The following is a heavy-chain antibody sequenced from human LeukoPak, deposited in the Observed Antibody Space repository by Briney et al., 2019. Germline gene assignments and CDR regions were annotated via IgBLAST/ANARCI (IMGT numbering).Heavy chain of an antibody. CDR1: GGTFRNYA. J-gene: IGHJ3*02. V-gene: IGHV1-69*05. Sequence: SVKVSCKASGGTFRNYAISWVRQAPGQGLEWMGGIIPIFGTANYAQKFQGRVTITTDESSSTDYMELSSLRSEDTAVYYCARGGAGGTGDAFDIWGQGTMVTVSS. CDR2: IIPIFGTA. D-gene: IGHD1-26*01. CDR3: ARGGAGGTGDAFDI.